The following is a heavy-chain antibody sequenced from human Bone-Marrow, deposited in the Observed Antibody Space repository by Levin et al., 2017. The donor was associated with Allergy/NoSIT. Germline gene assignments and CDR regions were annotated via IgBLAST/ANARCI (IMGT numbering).Heavy chain of an antibody. CDR3: ATEYSSSSGWFDP. V-gene: IGHV3-53*01. Sequence: GESLKISCAASGFTVSSHYMSWVRQAPGKGLEWVSVIYSGGSTYYADSVKGRFTISRDNSKNTLYLQMNSLRAEDTAVYYCATEYSSSSGWFDPWGQGTLVTVSS. D-gene: IGHD6-6*01. CDR1: GFTVSSHY. J-gene: IGHJ5*02. CDR2: IYSGGST.